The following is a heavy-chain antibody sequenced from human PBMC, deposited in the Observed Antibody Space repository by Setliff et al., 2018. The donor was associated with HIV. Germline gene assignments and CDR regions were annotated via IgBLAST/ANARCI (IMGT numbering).Heavy chain of an antibody. J-gene: IGHJ6*02. V-gene: IGHV3-48*03. CDR3: ARGRYCSGGSFSRYYYGMDV. Sequence: PGGSLRLSCAASGFTFSSYEMNWVRQAPGKGLEWVSYISSSGSTIYYADSVKGRFTISRDNAKNALYLQMNSLRAEDTAVYYCARGRYCSGGSFSRYYYGMDVWGQGTTVTVSS. CDR1: GFTFSSYE. D-gene: IGHD2-15*01. CDR2: ISSSGSTI.